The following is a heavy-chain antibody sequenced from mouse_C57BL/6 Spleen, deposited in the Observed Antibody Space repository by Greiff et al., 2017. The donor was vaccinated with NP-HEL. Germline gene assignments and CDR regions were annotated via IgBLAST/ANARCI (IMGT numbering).Heavy chain of an antibody. CDR2: IDPSDSET. J-gene: IGHJ4*01. Sequence: VQLQQPGAELVRPGSSVKLSCKASGYTFTSYWMHWVKQRPIQGLEWIGNIDPSDSETHYNQKFKDKATLTVDKSSSTAYVQLSSLTSEDSAVYYCARTRYYAMDYWGQGTSVTVSS. V-gene: IGHV1-52*01. CDR1: GYTFTSYW. CDR3: ARTRYYAMDY.